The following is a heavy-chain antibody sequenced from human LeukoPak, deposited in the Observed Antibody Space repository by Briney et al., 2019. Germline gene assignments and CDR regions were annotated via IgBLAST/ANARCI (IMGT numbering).Heavy chain of an antibody. CDR1: GGSISRSSYY. CDR3: ARAGAIAALRDMDV. D-gene: IGHD6-13*01. V-gene: IGHV4-39*07. J-gene: IGHJ6*03. CDR2: INHSGST. Sequence: SETLSLTCTVSGGSISRSSYYWGWIRQPPGKGLEWIGEINHSGSTNYNPSLKSRVTISVDTSKNQFSLKLSSVTAADTAVYYCARAGAIAALRDMDVWGKGTTVTVSS.